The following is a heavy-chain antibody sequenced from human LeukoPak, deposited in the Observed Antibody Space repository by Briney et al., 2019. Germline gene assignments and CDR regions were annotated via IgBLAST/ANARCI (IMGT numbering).Heavy chain of an antibody. D-gene: IGHD6-19*01. Sequence: ASVTVSCKVSGYTLTELSMHWVRQAPGKGLEWMGGFDPEDGETIYAQKFQGRVTMTEDTSTDTAYMELSSLRSEDTAVHYCATFGSGWYANWFDPWGQGTLVTVSS. CDR3: ATFGSGWYANWFDP. V-gene: IGHV1-24*01. CDR1: GYTLTELS. CDR2: FDPEDGET. J-gene: IGHJ5*02.